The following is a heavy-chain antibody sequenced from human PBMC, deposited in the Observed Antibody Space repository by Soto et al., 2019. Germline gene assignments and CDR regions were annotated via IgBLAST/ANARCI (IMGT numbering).Heavy chain of an antibody. CDR1: GYTFTTYG. Sequence: QVQLVQSGAEVKKPGASVTVSCKASGYTFTTYGVSWVRQAPGQGLEWLGWINGYNGNAKYAENLQGRVSXTXXXSXXTAYMELRSLRSDDTAVYYCARMGDVPYYYYGMDVWGQGTTVTVSS. CDR3: ARMGDVPYYYYGMDV. CDR2: INGYNGNA. D-gene: IGHD3-16*01. V-gene: IGHV1-18*01. J-gene: IGHJ6*02.